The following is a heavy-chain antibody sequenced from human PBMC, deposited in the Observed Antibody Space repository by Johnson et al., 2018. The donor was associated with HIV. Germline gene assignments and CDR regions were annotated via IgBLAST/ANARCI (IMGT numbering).Heavy chain of an antibody. CDR1: GFTFSRYD. V-gene: IGHV3-13*01. J-gene: IGHJ3*02. CDR3: ARSSVRDDAIDI. Sequence: MLLVESGGGLVQPGGSLRLCCAASGFTFSRYDMHWVRQVTGKGLEWVSAIGAAGDTYYSDSVKGRITISRENAKNSLYLQMNSLRVGDTAIYYCARSSVRDDAIDIWGQWTLVTVSS. D-gene: IGHD3-10*01. CDR2: IGAAGDT.